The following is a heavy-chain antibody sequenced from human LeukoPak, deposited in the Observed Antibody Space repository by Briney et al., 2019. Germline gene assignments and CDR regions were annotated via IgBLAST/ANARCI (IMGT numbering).Heavy chain of an antibody. D-gene: IGHD2-15*01. CDR1: GGSFSGYY. Sequence: PSETLSLTRAVYGGSFSGYYWSWIRQPPGKGLEWIGEINHSGSTNYNPSLKSRVTISVDTSKNQFSLKLSSVTAADTAVYYCARRDSGFDYWGQGTLVTVSS. V-gene: IGHV4-34*01. CDR3: ARRDSGFDY. J-gene: IGHJ4*02. CDR2: INHSGST.